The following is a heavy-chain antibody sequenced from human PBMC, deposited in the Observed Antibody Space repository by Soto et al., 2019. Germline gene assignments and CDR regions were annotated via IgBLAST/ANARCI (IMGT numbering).Heavy chain of an antibody. V-gene: IGHV4-4*02. CDR1: GGSISSGYW. Sequence: QVQLQESGPGLVKPSGTLSLTCVVSGGSISSGYWWNWVRQPPGKGLEWIGEIYHSESTNYNPSLQSGVTISVENSHNQVYLRLTYVTAADTAMCYWARGGRDYGDYGGGARFDYWGQGTLVTVSS. J-gene: IGHJ4*02. CDR3: ARGGRDYGDYGGGARFDY. CDR2: IYHSEST. D-gene: IGHD4-17*01.